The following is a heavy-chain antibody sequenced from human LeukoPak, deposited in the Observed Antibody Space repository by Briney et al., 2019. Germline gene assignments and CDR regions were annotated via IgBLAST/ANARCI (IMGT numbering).Heavy chain of an antibody. Sequence: GGSLRLSCAASGFTFSSYAMSWVRQAPGKGLEWVSAISGSGGSTYYADSVKGRFTISRDNSKNTLHLQMNSLRAEDTAVYYCARRNDRLDAFDIWGQGTMVTVSS. CDR2: ISGSGGST. V-gene: IGHV3-23*01. CDR3: ARRNDRLDAFDI. J-gene: IGHJ3*02. CDR1: GFTFSSYA.